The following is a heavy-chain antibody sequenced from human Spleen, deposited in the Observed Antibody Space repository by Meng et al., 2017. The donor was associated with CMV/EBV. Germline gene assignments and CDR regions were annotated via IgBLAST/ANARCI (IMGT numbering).Heavy chain of an antibody. V-gene: IGHV3-53*01. CDR1: GFTVSSNY. D-gene: IGHD4-11*01. CDR2: IYSGGST. J-gene: IGHJ4*02. Sequence: GGSLRLSCAASGFTVSSNYMSWVRQAPGKGLEWVSVIYSGGSTYYADSVKGRFTISRDNSKNTLYLQMNSLRAEDTAVYYCARGTRATVTPGYWGQGTLVTVSS. CDR3: ARGTRATVTPGY.